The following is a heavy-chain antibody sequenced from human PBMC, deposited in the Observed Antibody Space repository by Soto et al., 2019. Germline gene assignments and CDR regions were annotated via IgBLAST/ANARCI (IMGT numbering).Heavy chain of an antibody. J-gene: IGHJ5*02. D-gene: IGHD3-10*01. V-gene: IGHV4-39*01. CDR2: IYYSGST. CDR3: ARRSGFGELFA. CDR1: GGSISSSSYY. Sequence: QLQLQESGPGLVKPSETLSLTCTVSGGSISSSSYYWGWIRQPPGKGLEWSGSIYYSGSTYYNPSLMSRITISVDTSKNPLSLELSSVNAADTALYYCARRSGFGELFAWGQGTLVTVSS.